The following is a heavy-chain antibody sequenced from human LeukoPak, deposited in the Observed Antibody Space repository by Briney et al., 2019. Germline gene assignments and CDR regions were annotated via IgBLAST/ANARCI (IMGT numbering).Heavy chain of an antibody. Sequence: PGGSLRLSCAASGFTFSSYSMNWVRQAPGKGLERVSSISSSSSYIYYADSVKGRFTISRDNAKNSLYLQMNSLRAEDTALYYCARDDILTGYYSDYWGQGTLVTVSS. V-gene: IGHV3-21*04. D-gene: IGHD3-9*01. CDR3: ARDDILTGYYSDY. CDR2: ISSSSSYI. J-gene: IGHJ4*02. CDR1: GFTFSSYS.